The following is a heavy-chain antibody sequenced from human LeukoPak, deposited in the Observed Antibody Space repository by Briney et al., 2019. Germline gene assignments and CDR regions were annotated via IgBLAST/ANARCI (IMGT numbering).Heavy chain of an antibody. J-gene: IGHJ4*02. Sequence: SGPALVKPTQTLTLTCTFSGFSLSTSGMRVSWIHQPPGKALEWLARIDWDDDKFYSTSLKTRLTISKDTSKNQVVLTMTDMDPVDTATYYCARAEYYYGSGSYYDYWGQGTLVTVSS. CDR1: GFSLSTSGMR. D-gene: IGHD3-10*01. CDR2: IDWDDDK. CDR3: ARAEYYYGSGSYYDY. V-gene: IGHV2-70*04.